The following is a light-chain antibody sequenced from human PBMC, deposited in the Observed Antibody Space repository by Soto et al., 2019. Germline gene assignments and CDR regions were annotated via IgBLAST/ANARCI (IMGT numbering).Light chain of an antibody. Sequence: DIVVTQSPLSLPVTPGEPASISCRSDESLLHSNGYYYLDWYLQKPGQSPQLLIYLGSNRAPGVPDRFSGSGSGSDFTLKISRVEAGDVGVDYGMQVLRCWTCGQGTKVEI. CDR3: MQVLRCWT. CDR1: ESLLHSNGYYY. CDR2: LGS. V-gene: IGKV2-28*01. J-gene: IGKJ1*01.